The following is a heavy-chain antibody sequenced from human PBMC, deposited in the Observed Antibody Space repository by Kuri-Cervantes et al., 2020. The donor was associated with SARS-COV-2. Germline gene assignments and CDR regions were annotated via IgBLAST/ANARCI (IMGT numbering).Heavy chain of an antibody. CDR3: ARDHRMITFGGVIDHFDY. J-gene: IGHJ4*02. CDR1: GYTFTSYG. V-gene: IGHV1-18*04. CDR2: ISACNGNT. D-gene: IGHD3-16*02. Sequence: ASVKVSCKASGYTFTSYGISWVRQAPGQGLEWMGWISACNGNTNYAQKLQGRVTMTTDTSTSTADMELRSLRSDDPAVYYCARDHRMITFGGVIDHFDYWGQGTLVTVSS.